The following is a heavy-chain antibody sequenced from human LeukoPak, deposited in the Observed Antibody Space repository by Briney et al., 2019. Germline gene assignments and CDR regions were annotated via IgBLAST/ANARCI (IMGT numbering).Heavy chain of an antibody. J-gene: IGHJ4*02. CDR3: AKELLRYFDPAPSDY. CDR2: ISYDGSNK. CDR1: GFTFSSYG. D-gene: IGHD3-9*01. V-gene: IGHV3-30*18. Sequence: PGRSLRLSCAASGFTFSSYGMHWVRQAPGKGLEWVAVISYDGSNKYYADSVKGRFTISRDNSKNTLYLQMNSLRAEDTAVYYCAKELLRYFDPAPSDYWGQGTLVTVSS.